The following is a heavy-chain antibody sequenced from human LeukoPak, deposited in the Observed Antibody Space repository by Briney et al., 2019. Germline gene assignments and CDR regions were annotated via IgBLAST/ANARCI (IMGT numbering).Heavy chain of an antibody. J-gene: IGHJ4*02. Sequence: PGGSLRLSCATSGFTFSSNYMNWVRQAPGKGLERVSVIYSGGSTYYPDSVKGRFTISRDNSKNTLYFQMSSVRAEDTAVYYCARGLAGTFSFDYWGQGVLVTVSS. CDR1: GFTFSSNY. CDR2: IYSGGST. V-gene: IGHV3-66*02. CDR3: ARGLAGTFSFDY. D-gene: IGHD6-13*01.